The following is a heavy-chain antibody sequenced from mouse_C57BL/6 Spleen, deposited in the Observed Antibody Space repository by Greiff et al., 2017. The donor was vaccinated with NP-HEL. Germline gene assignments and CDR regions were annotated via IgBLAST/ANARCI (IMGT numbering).Heavy chain of an antibody. D-gene: IGHD2-4*01. CDR1: GYAFSSYW. CDR2: IYPGDGDT. V-gene: IGHV1-80*01. Sequence: VQLQQSGAELVKPGASVKISCKASGYAFSSYWMNWVKQRPGKGLEWIGQIYPGDGDTNYNGKFKGKATLTADKSSSTAYMQLSSLTSEDSAVYFCARRGYDYPYYYAMDDWGQGTSVTVSS. CDR3: ARRGYDYPYYYAMDD. J-gene: IGHJ4*01.